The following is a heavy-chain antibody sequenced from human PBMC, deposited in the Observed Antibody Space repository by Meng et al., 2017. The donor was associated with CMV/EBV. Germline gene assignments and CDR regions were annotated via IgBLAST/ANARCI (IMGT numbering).Heavy chain of an antibody. Sequence: YSLHWVRQAPGQRLEWMGWINAGNADTKSSQQFQGRLTITRDSSAITVYMELSSVRFEDTAVYYCARTRPYCASTSCYTGGYYFAYWGQGTLVAVSS. CDR2: INAGNADT. V-gene: IGHV1-3*01. J-gene: IGHJ4*02. D-gene: IGHD2-2*02. CDR3: ARTRPYCASTSCYTGGYYFAY. CDR1: YS.